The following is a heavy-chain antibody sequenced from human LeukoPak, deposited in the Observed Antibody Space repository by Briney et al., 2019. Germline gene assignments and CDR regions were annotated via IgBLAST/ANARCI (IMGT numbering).Heavy chain of an antibody. D-gene: IGHD1-26*01. CDR2: INDNGYNT. V-gene: IGHV3-64D*09. J-gene: IGHJ4*02. Sequence: GGSLRLSCSASGFIFSNFVMRWVRQAPGKGLEYVAIINDNGYNTDYAGSVKGRFTVARDNSKNTLYLQMSSLRPEDTAVYYCVQDLRGSFSFDQWGQGTLVTVSS. CDR3: VQDLRGSFSFDQ. CDR1: GFIFSNFV.